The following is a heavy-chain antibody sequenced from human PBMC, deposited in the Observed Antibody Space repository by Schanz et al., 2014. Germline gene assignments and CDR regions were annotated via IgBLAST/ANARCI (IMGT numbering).Heavy chain of an antibody. J-gene: IGHJ4*02. CDR1: GYTFTSYS. V-gene: IGHV1-3*01. D-gene: IGHD3-10*01. CDR3: ARGRGFYDY. CDR2: INVGNGNM. Sequence: QVQLVQSGAEVKKPGASVKVSCKASGYTFTSYSIHWVRQAPGQGLEWMGWINVGNGNMKYSQKFQGRVTITRDTSASTAYMELTSLRSEDTAVHYCARGRGFYDYWGQGTLVNVSS.